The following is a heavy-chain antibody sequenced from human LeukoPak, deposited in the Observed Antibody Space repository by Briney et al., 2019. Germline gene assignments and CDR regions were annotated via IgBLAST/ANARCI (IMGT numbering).Heavy chain of an antibody. CDR2: ITSDGSST. CDR1: GXTFSTYW. CDR3: ARAVRTYDSSGDYLDAFDI. V-gene: IGHV3-74*01. D-gene: IGHD3-22*01. Sequence: GGSLRLSCAASGXTFSTYWVHWVRQAPGKGLAWVSRITSDGSSTSYADSVKGRFTISRDNTKNTLYLQMKSLRAEDTAVYYCARAVRTYDSSGDYLDAFDIWGQGAMVTVSS. J-gene: IGHJ3*02.